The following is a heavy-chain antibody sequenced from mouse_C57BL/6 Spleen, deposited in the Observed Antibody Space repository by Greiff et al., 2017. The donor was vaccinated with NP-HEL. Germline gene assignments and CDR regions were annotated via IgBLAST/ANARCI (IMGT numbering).Heavy chain of an antibody. Sequence: EVKLMESGPELVKPGASVKISCKASGYSFTDYNMNWVQQSNGKSLEWIGVINPNYGTTSYNQKFKGKATLTVDQSSSTAYMQLNSLTSEDSAVYYCARERLGRYFDVWGTGTTVTVSS. CDR3: ARERLGRYFDV. CDR2: INPNYGTT. CDR1: GYSFTDYN. V-gene: IGHV1-39*01. J-gene: IGHJ1*03. D-gene: IGHD4-1*01.